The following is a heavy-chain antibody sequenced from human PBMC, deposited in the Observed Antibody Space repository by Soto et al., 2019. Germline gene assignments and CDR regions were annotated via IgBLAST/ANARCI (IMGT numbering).Heavy chain of an antibody. CDR2: ISYDGSNK. Sequence: PGGSLRLSCAASGFTFSSYAMHWVRQAPGKGLEWVAVISYDGSNKYYADSVKGRFTISRDNSKNTLYLQMNSLRAEDTAVYYCARDRYVLLWLGEPFYGMDVCGQGPTVTVSS. D-gene: IGHD3-10*01. J-gene: IGHJ6*02. V-gene: IGHV3-30-3*01. CDR1: GFTFSSYA. CDR3: ARDRYVLLWLGEPFYGMDV.